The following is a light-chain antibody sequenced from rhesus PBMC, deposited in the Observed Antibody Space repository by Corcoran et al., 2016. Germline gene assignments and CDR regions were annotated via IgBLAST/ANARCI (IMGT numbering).Light chain of an antibody. CDR1: QSLLSSNGYNY. CDR3: MQALQTPFT. J-gene: IGKJ3*01. CDR2: YGS. V-gene: IGKV2-60*01. Sequence: DIVVTQTPLSLPVTLGEPASMSCRSSQSLLSSNGYNYLNWYLQKPGQSPQLLIYYGSTRASGVPDRFSGSGSGTDFTLKISRVEAEDVGVYYCMQALQTPFTFGPGTKLDIK.